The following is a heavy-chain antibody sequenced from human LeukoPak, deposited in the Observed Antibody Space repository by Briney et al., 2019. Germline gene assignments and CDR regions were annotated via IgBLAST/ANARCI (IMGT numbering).Heavy chain of an antibody. V-gene: IGHV7-4-1*02. D-gene: IGHD3-10*01. CDR3: ARDRVLLWFGESYYFDY. CDR2: INTNTGNP. CDR1: GYSFNSQG. Sequence: ASVKVSCKASGYSFNSQGMNWVRQAPGQGLEWMGWINTNTGNPTYAQGFTGRFVFSLDTSVSTAYLQISSLKAEDTAVYYCARDRVLLWFGESYYFDYWGQGTLVTVSS. J-gene: IGHJ4*02.